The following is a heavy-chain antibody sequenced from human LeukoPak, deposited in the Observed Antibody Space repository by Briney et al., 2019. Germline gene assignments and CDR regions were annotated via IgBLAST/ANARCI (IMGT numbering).Heavy chain of an antibody. J-gene: IGHJ5*02. CDR3: ARHYYYDSSGYYPARVFDP. CDR2: IYPGDSDT. D-gene: IGHD3-22*01. Sequence: GESLKISCKGSGYSFTSYWIGWVRQMPGKGLEWMGIIYPGDSDTRYSPSFQGQVTISADKSISTAYLQWSSLKASDTAMYYCARHYYYDSSGYYPARVFDPWGQGTLVTVSS. V-gene: IGHV5-51*01. CDR1: GYSFTSYW.